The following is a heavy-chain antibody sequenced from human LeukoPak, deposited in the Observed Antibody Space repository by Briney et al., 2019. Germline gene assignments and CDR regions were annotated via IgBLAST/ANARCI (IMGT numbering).Heavy chain of an antibody. CDR3: ARRGAYDSSHWFDP. D-gene: IGHD3-22*01. Sequence: ASVKVSCKASGYTFTGYYMHWVRQAPGQGLEWMGWINPNSGGTNYAQKFQGRVTMTRDTSISTAYAELSRLRSDDTAVYYCARRGAYDSSHWFDPWGQGTLVTVSS. CDR1: GYTFTGYY. J-gene: IGHJ5*02. CDR2: INPNSGGT. V-gene: IGHV1-2*02.